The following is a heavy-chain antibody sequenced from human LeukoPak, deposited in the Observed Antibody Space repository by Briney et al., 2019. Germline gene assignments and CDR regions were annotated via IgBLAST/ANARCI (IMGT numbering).Heavy chain of an antibody. CDR1: GGSITINYSY. D-gene: IGHD5-18*01. J-gene: IGHJ4*02. CDR3: ARGRIQLPRVPKEERKQKLGYFDY. V-gene: IGHV4-39*07. Sequence: PSETLSLTCTVSGGSITINYSYWGWIRQPPGKGLEWIGSINYSGNIYYDPSFKSRVTISVDTSKNQFSLKLSSVTAADTAVYYCARGRIQLPRVPKEERKQKLGYFDYWGQGTLVTVSS. CDR2: INYSGNI.